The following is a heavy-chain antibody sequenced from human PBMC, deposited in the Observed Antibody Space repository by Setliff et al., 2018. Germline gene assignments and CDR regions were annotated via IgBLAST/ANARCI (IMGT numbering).Heavy chain of an antibody. D-gene: IGHD3-3*01. J-gene: IGHJ4*02. CDR2: IYYSGST. CDR3: ARDYGSGYYRTNKYYFDY. CDR1: GGSISSHY. Sequence: ETLSLTCTVSGGSISSHYWSWIRQPPGKGLEWIGSIYYSGSTNYNPSLKSRVTISVDTSKNQFSLKLSSVTAADTAVYYCARDYGSGYYRTNKYYFDYWGQGTLVTVSS. V-gene: IGHV4-59*11.